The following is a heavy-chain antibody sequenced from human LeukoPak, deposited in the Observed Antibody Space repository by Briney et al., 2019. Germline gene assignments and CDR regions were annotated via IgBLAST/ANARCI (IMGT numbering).Heavy chain of an antibody. J-gene: IGHJ4*02. CDR2: INTISGGT. V-gene: IGHV1-2*02. CDR1: GYTFTGYY. D-gene: IGHD3-10*01. CDR3: AKGPRTVRFGDRHKGIFDY. Sequence: ASVKVSCKASGYTFTGYYMHWVRQAPGQGLEWIGWINTISGGTNYAQKFQGRVTMTRDTSISTAYMELSRLTSDDTAVYYCAKGPRTVRFGDRHKGIFDYWGQGTLVTVSS.